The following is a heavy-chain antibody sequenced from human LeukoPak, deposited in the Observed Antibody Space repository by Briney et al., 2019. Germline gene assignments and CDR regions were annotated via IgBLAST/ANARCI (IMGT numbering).Heavy chain of an antibody. CDR1: GYTFTSYD. D-gene: IGHD2-8*01. CDR3: ARGKELGYCTNGVCPNWFDP. CDR2: MNPNSGST. J-gene: IGHJ5*02. V-gene: IGHV1-8*03. Sequence: ASVKVSCKASGYTFTSYDINWVRQATGQGLEWMGWMNPNSGSTGYAQKFQGRVTFTRNTSISTAYMEPSSLRSEDTAVYYCARGKELGYCTNGVCPNWFDPWGQGTLVTVSS.